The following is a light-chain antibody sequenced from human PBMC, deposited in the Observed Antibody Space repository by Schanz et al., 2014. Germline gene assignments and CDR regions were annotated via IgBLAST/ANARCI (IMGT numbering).Light chain of an antibody. Sequence: QSALTQPASVSGSPGQSITISCTGTSSDVGSYHLVSWYQQHPGKAPKLMIYEGSKRPSGVSNRFSGSKSGNTASLTISGLQAEDEADYYCCSYARNCGLRFGGGTKLTVL. CDR3: CSYARNCGLR. CDR2: EGS. J-gene: IGLJ2*01. CDR1: SSDVGSYHL. V-gene: IGLV2-23*01.